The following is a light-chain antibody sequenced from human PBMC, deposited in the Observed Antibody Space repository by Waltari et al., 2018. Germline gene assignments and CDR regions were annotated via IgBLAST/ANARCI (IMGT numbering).Light chain of an antibody. CDR2: DVS. V-gene: IGLV2-11*01. CDR1: SGDVGGYNY. Sequence: QSVLTQPRSVSGSPGQSATISCTGTSGDVGGYNYVSWYQQHPGKAPKLMIYDVSKRPSGVPDRFSGSKSGNTASLTISGLQTEDEADYYCSSYAGSYTYVVFGGGTKLTVL. J-gene: IGLJ2*01. CDR3: SSYAGSYTYVV.